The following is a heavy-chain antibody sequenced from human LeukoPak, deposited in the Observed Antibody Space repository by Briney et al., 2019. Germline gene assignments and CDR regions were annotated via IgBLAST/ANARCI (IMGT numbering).Heavy chain of an antibody. D-gene: IGHD2-8*01. CDR3: AKDPDCTSGICYTFFDY. CDR2: IKQDGSEK. CDR1: GFTFSSYS. V-gene: IGHV3-7*03. J-gene: IGHJ4*02. Sequence: GGSLRLSCAASGFTFSSYSMNWVRQAPGKGLEWVANIKQDGSEKYYVDSVKGRFTISRDNAKNSLYLQMNSLRAEDTAVYYCAKDPDCTSGICYTFFDYWGQGTLVTVSS.